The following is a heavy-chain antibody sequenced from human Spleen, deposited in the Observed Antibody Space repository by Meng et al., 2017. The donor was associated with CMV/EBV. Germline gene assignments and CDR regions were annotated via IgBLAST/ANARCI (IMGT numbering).Heavy chain of an antibody. CDR2: ISSSGSTI. CDR3: AREGSESSGWFRMDV. CDR1: GFTFSSYE. D-gene: IGHD6-19*01. J-gene: IGHJ6*02. Sequence: GESLKISCAASGFTFSSYEMNWVRQAPGKGLEWVSYISSSGSTIYYADSVKGRFTISRDNAKNSLYLQMNSLRAEDTAVYYCAREGSESSGWFRMDVWGQGTTVTVSS. V-gene: IGHV3-48*03.